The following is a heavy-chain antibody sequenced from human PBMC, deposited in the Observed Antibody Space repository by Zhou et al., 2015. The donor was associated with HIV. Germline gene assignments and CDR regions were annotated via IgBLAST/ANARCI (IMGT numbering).Heavy chain of an antibody. D-gene: IGHD1-26*01. J-gene: IGHJ6*01. Sequence: QVQLVQSGAEVKKPGSSVKVSCKASGGTFSSYAISWVRQAPGQGLEWMGGIIPIFGTANYAQKFQGRVTITADESTSTAYMELSSLRSEDTAVYYATTAVGGPRHDYYYYGMDVWGPRDHGHRLL. CDR2: IIPIFGTA. V-gene: IGHV1-69*12. CDR3: TTAVGGPRHDYYYYGMDV. CDR1: GGTFSSYA.